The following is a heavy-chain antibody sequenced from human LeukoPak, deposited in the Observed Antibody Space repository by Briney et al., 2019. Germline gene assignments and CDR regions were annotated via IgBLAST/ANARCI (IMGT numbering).Heavy chain of an antibody. D-gene: IGHD5-18*01. J-gene: IGHJ5*02. CDR3: ARGGYSYGYGFGSWFDP. Sequence: SETLSLTCTVSGGSISSYYWSWIRQPPGKRLEWIGYIYYSGSTNYNPSLKSRVTISVDTSKNQFSLKLSSVTAADTAVYYCARGGYSYGYGFGSWFDPWGQGTLVTVSS. CDR2: IYYSGST. CDR1: GGSISSYY. V-gene: IGHV4-59*01.